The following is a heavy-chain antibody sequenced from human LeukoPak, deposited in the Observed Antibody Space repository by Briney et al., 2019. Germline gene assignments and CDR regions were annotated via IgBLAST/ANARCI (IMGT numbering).Heavy chain of an antibody. CDR3: ARRGSGGRSFDY. J-gene: IGHJ4*02. CDR1: GGSMSTYY. V-gene: IGHV4-59*08. Sequence: SETLSLTCTVSGGSMSTYYWSWIRQPPGKGLEWIGYIYDSGSTNYNPSLKSRVTISVDMSKNHFSLNLSSVTAADTAVYYCARRGSGGRSFDYWGQGTLVTVSS. D-gene: IGHD3-10*01. CDR2: IYDSGST.